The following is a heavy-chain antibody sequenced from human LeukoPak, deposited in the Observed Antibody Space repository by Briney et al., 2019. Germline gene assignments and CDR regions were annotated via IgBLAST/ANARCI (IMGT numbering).Heavy chain of an antibody. Sequence: SETLSLTCTVSGGSISSGDFYWNWIRQPPGKGLEWIGYIYYSGSTYYNPSLKSRVSVSIDTSKNQFSLKLSSVTAADTAVYYCARGYCSSTSCYRGAFDIWGQGTMVTVSS. CDR3: ARGYCSSTSCYRGAFDI. CDR2: IYYSGST. V-gene: IGHV4-30-4*08. J-gene: IGHJ3*02. CDR1: GGSISSGDFY. D-gene: IGHD2-2*01.